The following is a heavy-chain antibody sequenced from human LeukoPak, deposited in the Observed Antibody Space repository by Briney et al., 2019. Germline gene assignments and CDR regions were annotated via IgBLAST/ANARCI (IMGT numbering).Heavy chain of an antibody. J-gene: IGHJ4*02. D-gene: IGHD4-17*01. CDR1: GDSMSGYY. Sequence: SQTLSLTCTVSGDSMSGYYWGWIRQPPGKGLDWIGWIYYSGNTKYNPSPQSRVTISLDTSKNQFSLRLSSVTAADTAAYYCVRHKYGDGAAYWGQGTLVTVSS. V-gene: IGHV4-59*08. CDR3: VRHKYGDGAAY. CDR2: IYYSGNT.